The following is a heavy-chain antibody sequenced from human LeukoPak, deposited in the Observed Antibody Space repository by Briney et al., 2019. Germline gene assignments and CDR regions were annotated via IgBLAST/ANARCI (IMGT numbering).Heavy chain of an antibody. D-gene: IGHD1-14*01. CDR3: AKPRSRSRTGYILDY. CDR1: GFTFRSYA. Sequence: GGSLRLSCAASGFTFRSYAMNWVRQAPGKGLEWVSTISGSGSSTYYADSVKGRFTISRDNSKNTLYLQMNSLRAEDTAVYYCAKPRSRSRTGYILDYWGQGTLVTVSS. V-gene: IGHV3-23*01. J-gene: IGHJ4*02. CDR2: ISGSGSST.